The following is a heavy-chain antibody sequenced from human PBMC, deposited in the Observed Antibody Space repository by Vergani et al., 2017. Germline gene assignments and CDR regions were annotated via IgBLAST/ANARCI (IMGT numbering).Heavy chain of an antibody. V-gene: IGHV3-30*02. CDR3: AKDRKSTWYGFDY. CDR1: GFHFDQYG. D-gene: IGHD6-13*01. CDR2: LRADSTGQ. Sequence: QVQLVESGGGVVQPGESLRLSCAASGFHFDQYGMHWVRQAPGMGLEWVGYLRADSTGQQYKDSVKGRFTISRDNSKNTMYLQMNSVRSDDTAIYYCAKDRKSTWYGFDYWGQGTLVTVSS. J-gene: IGHJ4*02.